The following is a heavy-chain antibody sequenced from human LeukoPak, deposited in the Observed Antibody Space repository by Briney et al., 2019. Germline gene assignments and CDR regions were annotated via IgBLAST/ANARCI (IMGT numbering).Heavy chain of an antibody. J-gene: IGHJ1*01. CDR2: MNPNSGNT. D-gene: IGHD6-19*01. CDR1: GYTFSSYD. CDR3: ARRVGSGWPVQH. Sequence: ASVKVSCKASGYTFSSYDINWVRQAIGQGLEWMGWMNPNSGNTGYAQKFQGRLNMTRNTSISTAYMELSSLRSEDTAVYYCARRVGSGWPVQHWGQGTLVTVSS. V-gene: IGHV1-8*01.